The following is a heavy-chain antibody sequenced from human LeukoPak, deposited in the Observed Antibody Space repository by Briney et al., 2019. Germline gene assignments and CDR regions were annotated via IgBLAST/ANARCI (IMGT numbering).Heavy chain of an antibody. CDR3: AKDLRAYCTNGICYERRSLFDY. Sequence: GSLRLSCAASGFTFNNYAMNWVRQAPGKGLEWVSGITASGGSTNYADSVMGRFTISRDNPKNTLYLLMNSLRAEDTAVYYCAKDLRAYCTNGICYERRSLFDYWGQGALVTVSS. J-gene: IGHJ4*02. CDR2: ITASGGST. CDR1: GFTFNNYA. V-gene: IGHV3-23*01. D-gene: IGHD2-8*01.